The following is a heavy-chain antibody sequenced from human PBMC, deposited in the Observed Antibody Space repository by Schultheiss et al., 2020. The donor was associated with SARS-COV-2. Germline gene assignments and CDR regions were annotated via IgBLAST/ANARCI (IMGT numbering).Heavy chain of an antibody. Sequence: GGSLRLSCAASGFTVSSNYMSWVRQAPGKGLEWVAVISYDGSNKYYADSVKGRFTISRDNAKNSLYLQMNSLRADDTALYYCAKDHVVVPAAMDHFEYWGQGTLVTVSS. CDR1: GFTVSSNY. CDR3: AKDHVVVPAAMDHFEY. V-gene: IGHV3-30*18. J-gene: IGHJ4*02. CDR2: ISYDGSNK. D-gene: IGHD2-2*01.